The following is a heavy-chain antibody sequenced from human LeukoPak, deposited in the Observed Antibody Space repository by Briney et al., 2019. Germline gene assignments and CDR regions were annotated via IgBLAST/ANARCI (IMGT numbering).Heavy chain of an antibody. J-gene: IGHJ6*03. V-gene: IGHV4-61*02. Sequence: PSETLSLTCTVSGGSISSGSYYWRWIRQPAGKGGEWNERIYNSGRTNDNPSLKSRVTISVDTSKNQFSLKLSSVTAADTAVYYCASSGSYSYYYYMDVWGKGTTVTVSS. D-gene: IGHD1-26*01. CDR2: IYNSGRT. CDR1: GGSISSGSYY. CDR3: ASSGSYSYYYYMDV.